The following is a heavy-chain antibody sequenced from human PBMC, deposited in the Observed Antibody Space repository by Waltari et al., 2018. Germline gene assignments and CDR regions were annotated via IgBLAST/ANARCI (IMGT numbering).Heavy chain of an antibody. CDR3: AKAFVPDPQIFDY. Sequence: QVQLVESGGGVVQPGRSLRLSCAASGFTFNSDGMHWVRQAPGKGLEWVAVIWYDGSNKYYADSVKGRFTISRDNSKNTLYLQMNSLRAEDTAVYYCAKAFVPDPQIFDYWGQGTLVTVSS. CDR1: GFTFNSDG. V-gene: IGHV3-33*06. CDR2: IWYDGSNK. J-gene: IGHJ4*02. D-gene: IGHD2-21*01.